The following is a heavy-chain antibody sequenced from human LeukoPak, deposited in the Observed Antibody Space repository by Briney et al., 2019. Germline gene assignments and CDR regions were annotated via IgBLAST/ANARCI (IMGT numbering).Heavy chain of an antibody. J-gene: IGHJ2*01. CDR3: ARDRYYGSSGYLSLLGYFDL. V-gene: IGHV4-4*07. CDR1: GGSISSYY. CDR2: IYTSGST. D-gene: IGHD3-22*01. Sequence: SETLSLTCTVSGGSISSYYWSWIRQPAGKGLEWIGRIYTSGSTNYNPSLKSRVTMSVDTSKNQFSLKLSSVTAADTAVYYCARDRYYGSSGYLSLLGYFDLWGRGTLVTVSS.